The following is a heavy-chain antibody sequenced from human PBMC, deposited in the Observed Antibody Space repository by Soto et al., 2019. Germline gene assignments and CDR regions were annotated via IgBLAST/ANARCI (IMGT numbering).Heavy chain of an antibody. Sequence: LRLSCAASGFTFSSYAMSWVRQAPGKGLEWVSAISGSGGSTYYADSVKGRFTISRDNSKNTLYLQMNSLRAEDTAVYYCAKEAGQLLDYYYGMDVWGQGTTVTVSS. J-gene: IGHJ6*02. D-gene: IGHD2-2*01. CDR2: ISGSGGST. CDR3: AKEAGQLLDYYYGMDV. CDR1: GFTFSSYA. V-gene: IGHV3-23*01.